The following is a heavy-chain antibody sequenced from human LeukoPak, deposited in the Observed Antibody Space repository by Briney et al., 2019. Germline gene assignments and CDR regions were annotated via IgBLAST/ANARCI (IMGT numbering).Heavy chain of an antibody. D-gene: IGHD3-3*01. Sequence: GGSLRLSCAASGFTFSSYSMNWVRQAPGKGLEWVSSISSSSSYIYYADSVKGRFTISRDNSKNTLYLQMNSLRAEDTAVYYCARDFDFSWFDPWGQGTLVTVSS. V-gene: IGHV3-21*01. J-gene: IGHJ5*02. CDR2: ISSSSSYI. CDR3: ARDFDFSWFDP. CDR1: GFTFSSYS.